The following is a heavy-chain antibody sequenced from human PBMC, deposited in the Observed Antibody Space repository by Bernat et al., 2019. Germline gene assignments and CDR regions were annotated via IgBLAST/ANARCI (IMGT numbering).Heavy chain of an antibody. CDR3: ATTGVGYDFVWGSYRIDY. D-gene: IGHD3-16*02. V-gene: IGHV3-23*04. J-gene: IGHJ4*02. CDR2: ISGSGRST. Sequence: EVQLVESGGGLVQPGGSLRLSCAASGFTFSTYAMSWVRQAPGKGLEGVSAISGSGRSTYYADSVKGRFTISRDSSKNTLYLQMNSLRAEDTAVYYCATTGVGYDFVWGSYRIDYWGQGTLVTVSS. CDR1: GFTFSTYA.